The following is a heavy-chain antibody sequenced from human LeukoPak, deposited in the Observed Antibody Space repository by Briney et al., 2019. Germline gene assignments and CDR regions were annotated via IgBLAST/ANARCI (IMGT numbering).Heavy chain of an antibody. CDR1: GGTFSSYA. CDR3: AREGSRVSTPDKSFDH. D-gene: IGHD5/OR15-5a*01. V-gene: IGHV1-69*13. Sequence: GASVKVSCKASGGTFSSYAISWVRQAPGQGLEWMGGIIPIFGTANYAQKFQGRVTITADESTSTAYMELSSLRSEDTAVYYCAREGSRVSTPDKSFDHWGQGTLVAVSS. CDR2: IIPIFGTA. J-gene: IGHJ4*02.